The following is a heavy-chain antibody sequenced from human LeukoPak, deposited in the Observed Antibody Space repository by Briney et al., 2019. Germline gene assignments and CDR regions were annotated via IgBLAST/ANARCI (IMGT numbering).Heavy chain of an antibody. V-gene: IGHV3-23*01. D-gene: IGHD6-13*01. J-gene: IGHJ4*02. CDR2: ISGSGGSS. CDR3: ARHGSWSFDY. CDR1: GFTFSSYA. Sequence: QPGGSLRLSCAASGFTFSSYAMSWVRQAPGKGLEWVSAISGSGGSSPYADSVKGRFTISRDNSKNTLYLHMNSLRAEDTAVYYCARHGSWSFDYWGQGTLLTVSA.